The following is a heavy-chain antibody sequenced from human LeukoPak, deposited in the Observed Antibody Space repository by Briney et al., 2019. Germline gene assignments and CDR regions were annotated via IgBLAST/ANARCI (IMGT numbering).Heavy chain of an antibody. J-gene: IGHJ4*02. D-gene: IGHD5-18*01. Sequence: ASVKVSCKASGYTFTSYAMHWVRQAPGQRLEWMGWINAGNGNTKYSQEFQGRVTITRDTSASTAYMELSSLRSEDTAVYYCARRSVDSYEIFDYWGQGTLVTVSS. CDR2: INAGNGNT. V-gene: IGHV1-3*01. CDR3: ARRSVDSYEIFDY. CDR1: GYTFTSYA.